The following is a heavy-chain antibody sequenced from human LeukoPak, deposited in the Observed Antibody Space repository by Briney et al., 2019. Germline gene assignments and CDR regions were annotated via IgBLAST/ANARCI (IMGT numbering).Heavy chain of an antibody. D-gene: IGHD2-2*02. Sequence: GGSLRLSCAASGFTFSNYGMSWVRQAPGKGLEWVSTISGSGSATYNAGSVKGRFTTSRDNSYNTLYLQMNSLRAEDTAVYYCAKTEAPAAIRAGSDYWGQGTLVTVSS. V-gene: IGHV3-23*01. CDR1: GFTFSNYG. CDR3: AKTEAPAAIRAGSDY. J-gene: IGHJ4*02. CDR2: ISGSGSAT.